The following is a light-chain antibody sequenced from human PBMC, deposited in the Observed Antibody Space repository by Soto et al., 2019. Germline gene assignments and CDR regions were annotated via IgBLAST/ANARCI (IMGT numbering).Light chain of an antibody. Sequence: EIVLTQSPATLSLPPGERATLSCRASQSVSSYLAWYQQKPGQAPRLLIYDASNRATGIPARFSGRGSGTDFTLTISSLEPEDFAVYYCQQRSNWLLSFGGGTKVEIK. CDR1: QSVSSY. J-gene: IGKJ4*01. CDR3: QQRSNWLLS. V-gene: IGKV3-11*01. CDR2: DAS.